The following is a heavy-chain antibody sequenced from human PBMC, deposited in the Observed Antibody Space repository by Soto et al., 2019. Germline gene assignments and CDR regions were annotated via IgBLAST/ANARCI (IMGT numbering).Heavy chain of an antibody. V-gene: IGHV4-31*03. CDR3: ARVDSGYEVAFDI. CDR1: GGSISSGGYY. J-gene: IGHJ3*02. Sequence: SETLSLTCTVSGGSISSGGYYWSWIRQHPGKGLEWIGYIYYSGSTYYNPSLKSRVTISVDTSKNQFSLKLSSVTAADTAVYYSARVDSGYEVAFDIWGQGTMVTVSS. D-gene: IGHD5-12*01. CDR2: IYYSGST.